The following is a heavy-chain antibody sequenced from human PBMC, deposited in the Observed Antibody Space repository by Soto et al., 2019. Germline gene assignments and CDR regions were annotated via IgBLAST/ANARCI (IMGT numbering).Heavy chain of an antibody. CDR3: ARDEGSAWYFDC. V-gene: IGHV3-48*03. D-gene: IGHD6-19*01. Sequence: EVQLVESGGGLVQPGGSLRLSCAASGFTFSSYEMNWVRQAPGKGLEWVSYISSSGSAIYYADSVKGRFTISRDNAKNSLYLQMNSLRAEDTAVYYCARDEGSAWYFDCWGQGALVTVSS. CDR1: GFTFSSYE. CDR2: ISSSGSAI. J-gene: IGHJ4*02.